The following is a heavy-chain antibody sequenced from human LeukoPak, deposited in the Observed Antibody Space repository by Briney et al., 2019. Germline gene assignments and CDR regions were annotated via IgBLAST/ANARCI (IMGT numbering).Heavy chain of an antibody. J-gene: IGHJ4*02. CDR2: IYYSGST. Sequence: SETLSLTCTVAGGSISSYYWSWIRQPPGKGLEWIGYIYYSGSTNYNPSLKSRVTISVDTSKNQFSLKLSSVTAADTAVYYCARDGREYSSSSDYWGQGTLVTVSS. CDR1: GGSISSYY. CDR3: ARDGREYSSSSDY. V-gene: IGHV4-59*01. D-gene: IGHD6-13*01.